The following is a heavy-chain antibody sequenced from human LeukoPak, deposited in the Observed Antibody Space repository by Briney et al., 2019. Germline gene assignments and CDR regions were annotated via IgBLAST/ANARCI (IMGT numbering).Heavy chain of an antibody. V-gene: IGHV1-18*01. CDR1: GYTFTSYG. CDR3: ARAQSPFLVRGEVLDY. J-gene: IGHJ4*02. CDR2: ISAYNGNT. Sequence: ASVTVSCTASGYTFTSYGISWVRQAPGQGLEWMGWISAYNGNTNYAQKLQGRVTMTTDTSTSTAYMELRSLRSDDTAVYYCARAQSPFLVRGEVLDYWGQGTLVTVSS. D-gene: IGHD3-10*01.